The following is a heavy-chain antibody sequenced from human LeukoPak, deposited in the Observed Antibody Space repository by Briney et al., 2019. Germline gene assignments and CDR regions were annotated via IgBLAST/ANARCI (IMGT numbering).Heavy chain of an antibody. J-gene: IGHJ4*02. CDR3: ARGPSRGYSSNWFIDY. Sequence: ASVKVSCKASGYTFIGYYMHWVRQAPGQGLEWMGRINPNSGGTNYAQKFQGRVTMTRDTSITTAYMELSRLRSDDTAVYYCARGPSRGYSSNWFIDYWGQGTLVTVSS. CDR1: GYTFIGYY. V-gene: IGHV1-2*06. D-gene: IGHD6-13*01. CDR2: INPNSGGT.